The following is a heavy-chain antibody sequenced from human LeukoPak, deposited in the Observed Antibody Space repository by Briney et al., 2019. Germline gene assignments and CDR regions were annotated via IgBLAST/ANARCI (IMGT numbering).Heavy chain of an antibody. V-gene: IGHV1-69*04. CDR3: ARGSIVGPSVY. J-gene: IGHJ4*02. Sequence: GASVKVSCKASGGTFNSYAISWVRQALGQGLQWMGRIIPILGIANYAQKFQGRVTITADKSTSTAYMELSSLRSEDTAVYYCARGSIVGPSVYWGQGTLVTVSS. CDR1: GGTFNSYA. D-gene: IGHD1-26*01. CDR2: IIPILGIA.